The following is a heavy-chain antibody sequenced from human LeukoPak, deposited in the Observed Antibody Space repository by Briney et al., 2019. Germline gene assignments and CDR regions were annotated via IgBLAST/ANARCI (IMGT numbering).Heavy chain of an antibody. V-gene: IGHV1-69*05. Sequence: SVKVSCKASGGTFSSYAISWVRQAPGQGLEWMGRIIPIFCTANYAQKFQGRVTITTDESTSTAYMELSSLRSEDTAVYYCARGGGATELDDYWGQGTLVSVSS. CDR3: ARGGGATELDDY. CDR1: GGTFSSYA. CDR2: IIPIFCTA. J-gene: IGHJ4*02. D-gene: IGHD5-12*01.